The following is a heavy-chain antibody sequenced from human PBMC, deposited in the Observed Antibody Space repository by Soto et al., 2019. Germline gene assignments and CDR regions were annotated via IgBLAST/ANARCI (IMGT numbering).Heavy chain of an antibody. CDR2: IRSKANSYAT. CDR3: TSPRSGRRGMDV. D-gene: IGHD3-10*01. Sequence: PGGSLRLSCAASGFTFSGSAMHWVRQASGKGLEWVGRIRSKANSYATAYAASVKGRFTISRDDSKNTAYLQMNSLKTEDTAVYYCTSPRSGRRGMDVWGQGTTVTVSS. CDR1: GFTFSGSA. J-gene: IGHJ6*02. V-gene: IGHV3-73*01.